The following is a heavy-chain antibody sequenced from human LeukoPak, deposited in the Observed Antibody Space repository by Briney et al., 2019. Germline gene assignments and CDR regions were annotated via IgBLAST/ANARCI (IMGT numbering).Heavy chain of an antibody. CDR1: GFTFSDYY. V-gene: IGHV3-11*01. D-gene: IGHD1-26*01. CDR3: ARIPQLRWELQNYLDY. CDR2: ISSSDSTI. Sequence: GGSLRLSCAASGFTFSDYYMSWIRQAPGKGLEWVSYISSSDSTIFYADSVKGRFTMSRDNAKNSLYLQMDSLRAEDTAVYYCARIPQLRWELQNYLDYWGQGTLVTVSS. J-gene: IGHJ4*02.